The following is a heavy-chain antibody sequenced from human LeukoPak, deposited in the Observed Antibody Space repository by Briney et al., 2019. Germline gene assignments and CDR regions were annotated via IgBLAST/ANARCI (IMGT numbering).Heavy chain of an antibody. CDR3: AKDQGPDYTPLGSATHAY. J-gene: IGHJ4*02. CDR1: GLPFSSSA. D-gene: IGHD4/OR15-4a*01. CDR2: ISGNGLQT. V-gene: IGHV3-23*01. Sequence: GGSLTLSCVVSGLPFSSSALSCVRQAPGEGLQWVSYISGNGLQTRYAHSEKGRFTLSRDNSKNTLYQQMDSLRAEETAIYYCAKDQGPDYTPLGSATHAYWGQGTLVSVST.